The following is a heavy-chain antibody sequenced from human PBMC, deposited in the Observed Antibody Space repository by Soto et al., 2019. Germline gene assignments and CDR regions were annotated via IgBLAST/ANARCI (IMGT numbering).Heavy chain of an antibody. D-gene: IGHD6-6*01. CDR1: GGSISSGGYY. Sequence: SSETLSLTCTVSGGSISSGGYYWSWIRQHPGKGLEWIGYIYYSGSTYYNPSLKSRVTISVDTSKNQFSLKLSSVTAADTAVYYCAREDSSSTGGGDYYGMDVRGQGTTVTVSS. V-gene: IGHV4-31*03. J-gene: IGHJ6*02. CDR3: AREDSSSTGGGDYYGMDV. CDR2: IYYSGST.